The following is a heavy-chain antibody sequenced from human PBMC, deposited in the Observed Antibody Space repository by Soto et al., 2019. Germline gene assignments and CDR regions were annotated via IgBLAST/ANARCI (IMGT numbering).Heavy chain of an antibody. CDR3: ARSSGWIGSYDAFDI. CDR1: GFTFSSYA. J-gene: IGHJ3*02. V-gene: IGHV3-30*09. Sequence: GGSLRLSCAASGFTFSSYAMHWVRQAPGKGLEWVAVISYDGSNKYYADSVKGRFAISRDNSKNTLYLQMNSLRAEDTAVYYCARSSGWIGSYDAFDIWGQGTMVTVSS. D-gene: IGHD1-26*01. CDR2: ISYDGSNK.